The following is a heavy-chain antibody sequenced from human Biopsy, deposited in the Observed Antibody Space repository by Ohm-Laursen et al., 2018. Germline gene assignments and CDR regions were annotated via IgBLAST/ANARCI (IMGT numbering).Heavy chain of an antibody. CDR3: AKDVRVKVQLDGMDA. CDR2: ISWHSGSR. D-gene: IGHD1-1*01. V-gene: IGHV3-9*01. Sequence: SLRLSCTASGFTFDDHVMHWVRQAPGKGLEWVSGISWHSGSRGYADSVKGRFTISRDNAKKLLYLQMNSLRAEDTALYYCAKDVRVKVQLDGMDAWGQGTTVTVSS. CDR1: GFTFDDHV. J-gene: IGHJ6*02.